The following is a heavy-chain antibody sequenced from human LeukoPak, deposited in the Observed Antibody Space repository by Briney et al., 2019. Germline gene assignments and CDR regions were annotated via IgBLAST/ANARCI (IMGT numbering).Heavy chain of an antibody. D-gene: IGHD6-13*01. CDR2: IKQDGSGK. CDR1: GFTFSSYW. J-gene: IGHJ6*03. CDR3: ARDSGSSSWPRYYYYMDV. V-gene: IGHV3-7*01. Sequence: GGSLRLSCAASGFTFSSYWMSWVRQAPGKGLEWVANIKQDGSGKYYVDSVKGRFTISRDNAKNSLYLQMNSLRAEDTAVYYCARDSGSSSWPRYYYYMDVWGKGTTVTVSS.